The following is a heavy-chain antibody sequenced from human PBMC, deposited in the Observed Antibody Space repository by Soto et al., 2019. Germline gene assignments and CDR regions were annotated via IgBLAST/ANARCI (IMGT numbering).Heavy chain of an antibody. CDR1: GFSLSTSGMC. Sequence: SGPTLVNPTQTLTLTCTFSGFSLSTSGMCVSWIRQPPGKALEWLARIDWDDDKYYSTSLKTRLTISKDTSRNQVVLTMTNMDPVDTATYYCARIPRSYSGSYTYFDYWGQGTLVTVSS. CDR2: IDWDDDK. CDR3: ARIPRSYSGSYTYFDY. V-gene: IGHV2-70*11. J-gene: IGHJ4*02. D-gene: IGHD1-26*01.